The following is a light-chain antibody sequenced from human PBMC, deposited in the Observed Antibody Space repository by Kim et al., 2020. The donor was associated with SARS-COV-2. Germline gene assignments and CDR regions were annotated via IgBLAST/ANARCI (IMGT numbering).Light chain of an antibody. Sequence: QSALTQPASVSGSPGQSITISCTGTSSDIGSYNHVSWYQQHPGKAPKLMIYDVSKWPSGVSNRFSGSKSGNTASLTISGLQAEDEADYYCCSYAGSSTYVFGGGTQLTVL. V-gene: IGLV2-23*02. CDR3: CSYAGSSTYV. CDR1: SSDIGSYNH. J-gene: IGLJ7*01. CDR2: DVS.